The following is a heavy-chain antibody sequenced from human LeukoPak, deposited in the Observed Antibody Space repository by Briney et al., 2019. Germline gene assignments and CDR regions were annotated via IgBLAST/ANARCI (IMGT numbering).Heavy chain of an antibody. D-gene: IGHD2-2*01. CDR2: FDPEDGET. CDR1: GYTLTELS. V-gene: IGHV1-24*01. Sequence: GASVKVSCKASGYTLTELSMHWVRQAPGKGLEWMGGFDPEDGETIYAQKFQGRVTMTEDTSTDTAYMELSSLRSEDTAVYYCATGGIVVVPAAMEGGFDYWGQGTLVTVSS. CDR3: ATGGIVVVPAAMEGGFDY. J-gene: IGHJ4*02.